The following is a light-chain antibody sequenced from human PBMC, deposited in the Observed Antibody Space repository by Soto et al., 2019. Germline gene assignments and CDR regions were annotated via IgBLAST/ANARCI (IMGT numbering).Light chain of an antibody. CDR3: SSYAGSYTWI. V-gene: IGLV2-11*01. CDR2: AVT. J-gene: IGLJ2*01. Sequence: QSVLTQPRSVSGSPGQSVTISCTGTSSDVGTYNYVSWYQHHPAKAPELIIDAVTKRASGVPDRFSGSKSGNTASLTISGLQSDDEADYYCSSYAGSYTWIFGGGTKVTVL. CDR1: SSDVGTYNY.